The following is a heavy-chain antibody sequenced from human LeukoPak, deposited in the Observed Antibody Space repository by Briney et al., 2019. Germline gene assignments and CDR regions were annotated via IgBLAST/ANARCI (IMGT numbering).Heavy chain of an antibody. V-gene: IGHV3-30*04. D-gene: IGHD6-13*01. CDR3: ASKGPGNNIIAAAGTPWAFDY. Sequence: GGSLRLSCAASGFTFSSYAMHWVRQAPGKGLEWVAVISYDGSNKYYADSVKGRFTISRDNSKNTLYLQMNSLRAEDTAVYYCASKGPGNNIIAAAGTPWAFDYWGQGTLVTVSS. CDR2: ISYDGSNK. J-gene: IGHJ4*02. CDR1: GFTFSSYA.